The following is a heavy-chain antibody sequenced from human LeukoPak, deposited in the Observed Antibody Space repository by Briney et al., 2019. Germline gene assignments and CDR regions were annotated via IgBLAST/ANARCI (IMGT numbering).Heavy chain of an antibody. J-gene: IGHJ6*02. Sequence: GGSLRLSCAASGFTYSSYAMHWVRQAPGKGLEWVAVISYDGSNKYYADSVKGRFTISRDNAKNSLYLQINSLRAEDTAVYYCAKDPRYSSDYYGMDVWGQGTTVTVSS. D-gene: IGHD6-19*01. CDR3: AKDPRYSSDYYGMDV. CDR1: GFTYSSYA. V-gene: IGHV3-30-3*01. CDR2: ISYDGSNK.